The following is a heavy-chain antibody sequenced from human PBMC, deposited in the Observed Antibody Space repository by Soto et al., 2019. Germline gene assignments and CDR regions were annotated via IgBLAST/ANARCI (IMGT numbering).Heavy chain of an antibody. Sequence: SVKVSCKASGFTFTSSAVQWVRQARGQRLEWIGWIVVGSGNTNYAQKFQERVTITRDMSTSTAYMELSSLRSEDTAVYYCAADGGRYCSGGSCYSLTYYYGMDVWGQGTTVTVSS. V-gene: IGHV1-58*01. D-gene: IGHD2-15*01. CDR3: AADGGRYCSGGSCYSLTYYYGMDV. J-gene: IGHJ6*02. CDR2: IVVGSGNT. CDR1: GFTFTSSA.